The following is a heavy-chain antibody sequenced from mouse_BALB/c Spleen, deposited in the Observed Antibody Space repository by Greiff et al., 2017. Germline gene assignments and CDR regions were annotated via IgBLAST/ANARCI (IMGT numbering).Heavy chain of an antibody. Sequence: VQRVESGAELAKPGASVKMSCKASGYTFTSYWMHWVKQRPGQGLEWIGYINPSTGYTEYNQKFKDKATLTADKSSSTAYMQLSSLTSEDSAVYYCARPLYYGSSYYYFDYWGQGTTLTVSS. CDR3: ARPLYYGSSYYYFDY. D-gene: IGHD1-1*01. V-gene: IGHV1-7*01. J-gene: IGHJ2*01. CDR2: INPSTGYT. CDR1: GYTFTSYW.